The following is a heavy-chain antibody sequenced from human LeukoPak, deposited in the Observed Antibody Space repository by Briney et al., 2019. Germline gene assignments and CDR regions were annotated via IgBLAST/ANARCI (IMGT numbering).Heavy chain of an antibody. D-gene: IGHD2-2*01. V-gene: IGHV4-34*01. Sequence: SETLSPTCAVYGGSFSGYYWSWIRQPPGKGLEWIGEINHSGSTNYNPSLKSRVTISVDTSKNQFSLKLSSVTAADTAVYYCARHTPPGYCSSTSCQSSGYYFDYWGQGTLVTVSS. CDR2: INHSGST. J-gene: IGHJ4*02. CDR1: GGSFSGYY. CDR3: ARHTPPGYCSSTSCQSSGYYFDY.